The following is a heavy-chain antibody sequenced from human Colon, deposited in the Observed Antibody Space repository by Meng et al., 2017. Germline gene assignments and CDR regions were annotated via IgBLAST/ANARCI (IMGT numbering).Heavy chain of an antibody. J-gene: IGHJ4*02. CDR3: ARHGGWHFDY. V-gene: IGHV4-4*02. D-gene: IGHD6-19*01. Sequence: SGPGPVELSGTQSLTCAVSGGSSSSSNYWSWVRQPPGKGLEWIGQIYLSGSPSYNPSLESRVTISVDKSKNQLSLRLTSVTAADTAIYYCARHGGWHFDYWGQGTLVTVSS. CDR1: GGSSSSSNY. CDR2: IYLSGSP.